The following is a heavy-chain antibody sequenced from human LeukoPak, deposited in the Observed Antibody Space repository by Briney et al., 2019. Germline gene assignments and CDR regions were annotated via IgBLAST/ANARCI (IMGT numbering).Heavy chain of an antibody. CDR3: ARDPLTLYNYYMDV. CDR1: GFKFSNSD. V-gene: IGHV3-13*04. Sequence: PGGSLRLSCAASGFKFSNSDMHWVRQSAGRGLEWVSTIGTEADPFYPGSVKGRFTISRDNAENSLYLQMNSLRAEDTAVYYCARDPLTLYNYYMDVWGKGTTVTVSS. J-gene: IGHJ6*03. CDR2: IGTEADP. D-gene: IGHD3-9*01.